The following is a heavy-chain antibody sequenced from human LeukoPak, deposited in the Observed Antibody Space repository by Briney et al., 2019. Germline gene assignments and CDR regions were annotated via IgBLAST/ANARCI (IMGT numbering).Heavy chain of an antibody. CDR2: IYHSGST. CDR3: ARAVTTVDDAFDI. V-gene: IGHV4-4*02. Sequence: SGTLSLTCAVSGGSISSSQWWSWVRQPPGKGLEWIGEIYHSGSTNYSPSLKSRVTISVDKSKNQFSLKLSSVTAADTAVYYCARAVTTVDDAFDIWGQGTMVTVSS. J-gene: IGHJ3*02. D-gene: IGHD4-23*01. CDR1: GGSISSSQW.